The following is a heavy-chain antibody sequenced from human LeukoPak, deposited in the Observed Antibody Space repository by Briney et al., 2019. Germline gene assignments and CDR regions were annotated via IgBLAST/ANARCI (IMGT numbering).Heavy chain of an antibody. Sequence: PSETLSLTCTVSGGSVSSYYWGWIRQPAGKGLEWIGRIHTSGSTNYNPSLKSRVTMSVDTSKNQFSLTLSSVTAADTAVYYCARVWRITMVRGNYYYYGMDVWGQGTTVTVSS. CDR3: ARVWRITMVRGNYYYYGMDV. J-gene: IGHJ6*02. CDR2: IHTSGST. D-gene: IGHD3-10*01. V-gene: IGHV4-4*07. CDR1: GGSVSSYY.